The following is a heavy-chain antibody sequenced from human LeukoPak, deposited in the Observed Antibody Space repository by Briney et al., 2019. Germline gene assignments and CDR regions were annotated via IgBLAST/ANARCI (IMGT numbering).Heavy chain of an antibody. V-gene: IGHV3-23*01. Sequence: GGSLRLFCAASGFTFSSYSMNWVRQAPGKGLEWVSAISGSGGSTYYADSVKGRFTISRDNSKNTLYLQMNSLRAEDTAVYYCARDSLGYYDSSGYRGYYFDYWGQGTLVTVSS. CDR3: ARDSLGYYDSSGYRGYYFDY. D-gene: IGHD3-22*01. J-gene: IGHJ4*02. CDR1: GFTFSSYS. CDR2: ISGSGGST.